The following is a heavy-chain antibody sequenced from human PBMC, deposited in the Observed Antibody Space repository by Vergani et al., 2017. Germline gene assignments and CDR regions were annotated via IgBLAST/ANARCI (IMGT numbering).Heavy chain of an antibody. D-gene: IGHD1-20*01. J-gene: IGHJ4*01. CDR1: GFTFSTYA. CDR3: ARDYGGYDCFDY. Sequence: EVQLLESGGGLVQPGGSLRLSCADSGFTFSTYAMSWVRQAPGKGLEWVSGISASGAPTYYADSVKGRVTISRDNSKNTLYLQMNSLRVEDTAVYYCARDYGGYDCFDYWGQRTLVTVSS. CDR2: ISASGAPT. V-gene: IGHV3-23*01.